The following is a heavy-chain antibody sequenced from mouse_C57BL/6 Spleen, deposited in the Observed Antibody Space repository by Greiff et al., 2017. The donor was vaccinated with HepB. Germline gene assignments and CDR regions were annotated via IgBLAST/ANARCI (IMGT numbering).Heavy chain of an antibody. CDR2: ISYDGSN. Sequence: DVKLQESGPGLVKPSQSLSLTCSVTGYSITSGYYWNWIRQFPGNKLEWMGYISYDGSNNYNPSLKNRISITRDTSKNQFFLKLNSVTTEDTATYYCAREGLAYFDYWGQGTTLTVSS. V-gene: IGHV3-6*01. CDR1: GYSITSGYY. CDR3: AREGLAYFDY. J-gene: IGHJ2*01. D-gene: IGHD3-3*01.